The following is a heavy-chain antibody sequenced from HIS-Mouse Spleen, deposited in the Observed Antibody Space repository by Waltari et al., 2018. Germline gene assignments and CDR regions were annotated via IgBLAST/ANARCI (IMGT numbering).Heavy chain of an antibody. V-gene: IGHV3-74*01. D-gene: IGHD6-13*01. Sequence: EVQLVESGGGLVQPGGALSPSCAASGFPFSSYWMHWVRQAPGKGLVWVSRINSDGSSTSYADSVKGRFTISRDNAKNTLYLQMNSLRAEDTAVYYCARDGGSQQLAYWGQGTLVTVSS. CDR2: INSDGSST. J-gene: IGHJ4*02. CDR3: ARDGGSQQLAY. CDR1: GFPFSSYW.